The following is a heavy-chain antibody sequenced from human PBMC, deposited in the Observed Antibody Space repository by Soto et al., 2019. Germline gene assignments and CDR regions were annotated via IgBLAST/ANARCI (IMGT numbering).Heavy chain of an antibody. V-gene: IGHV4-59*01. CDR3: ARIGGYHGPLDY. J-gene: IGHJ4*02. CDR1: GVSISSYF. D-gene: IGHD3-16*02. CDR2: TYHRGST. Sequence: SETLSLTCSVSGVSISSYFWSWIRQPPGRGLEWIGYTYHRGSTNYSPSLKSRVAISLDTSENQFSLKVSSVTAADTAVYYCARIGGYHGPLDYWGQGTPVTVS.